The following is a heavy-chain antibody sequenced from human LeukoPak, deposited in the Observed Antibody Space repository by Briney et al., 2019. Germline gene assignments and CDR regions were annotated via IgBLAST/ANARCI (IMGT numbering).Heavy chain of an antibody. CDR2: IKQDGSEK. V-gene: IGHV3-7*01. J-gene: IGHJ4*02. CDR1: GFTFSSYW. CDR3: AREEGDYYDSSGYHFPLDY. D-gene: IGHD3-22*01. Sequence: GGSLRLSCAASGFTFSSYWMSWVRQAPGKGLEWVANIKQDGSEKYYVDSVKGRFTISRDNAKNSLYLQMNSLRAEDTAVYYCAREEGDYYDSSGYHFPLDYWGQGTLVTVSS.